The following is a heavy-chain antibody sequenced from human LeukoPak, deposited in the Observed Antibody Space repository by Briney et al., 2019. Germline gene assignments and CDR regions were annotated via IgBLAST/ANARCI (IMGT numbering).Heavy chain of an antibody. J-gene: IGHJ4*02. Sequence: ASVKVSCKASGYTFTGYYMHWVRQAPGQGLEWMGWINPNSGGTNYAQKFQGRVTMTRDTSISTAYMELSRLRSDDTAVYYCARGVGTSCYGHCLIVPFDYWGQGTLVTVSS. CDR1: GYTFTGYY. CDR3: ARGVGTSCYGHCLIVPFDY. CDR2: INPNSGGT. D-gene: IGHD2-2*01. V-gene: IGHV1-2*02.